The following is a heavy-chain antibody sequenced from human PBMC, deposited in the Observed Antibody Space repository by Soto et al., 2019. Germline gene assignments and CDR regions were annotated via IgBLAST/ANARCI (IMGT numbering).Heavy chain of an antibody. V-gene: IGHV3-23*01. J-gene: IGHJ4*02. CDR1: GFTFSSYA. D-gene: IGHD6-19*01. CDR2: ISGSGGST. Sequence: EVQLLESGGGLVQPGGSLRLSCAASGFTFSSYAMSWVRQAPGKGLEWVSAISGSGGSTYYADSVKGRFTISRDNSKKTLYLQMNSLRAEDTAVYYCAKVIIPYSSGSDYWGQGTLVTVSS. CDR3: AKVIIPYSSGSDY.